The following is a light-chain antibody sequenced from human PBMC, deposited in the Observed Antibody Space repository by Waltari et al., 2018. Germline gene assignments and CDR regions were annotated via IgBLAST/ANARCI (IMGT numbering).Light chain of an antibody. V-gene: IGKV3-11*01. Sequence: EIVLTQSPATLSLSPGERATLSCRASQSVSRYLAWYQQKHGQPPRLLIYDASNRATDIPARFSGSGSGTDFTLTISSLDPADFTVYYCQQRYTWPITFGQGTRLDIK. CDR1: QSVSRY. CDR2: DAS. CDR3: QQRYTWPIT. J-gene: IGKJ5*01.